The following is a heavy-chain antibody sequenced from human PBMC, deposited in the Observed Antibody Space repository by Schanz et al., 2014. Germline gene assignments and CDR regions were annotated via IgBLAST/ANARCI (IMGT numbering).Heavy chain of an antibody. CDR1: GGSVSRYY. D-gene: IGHD3-22*01. V-gene: IGHV4-59*02. CDR3: ARDTFYYDTGADYAVRYFDL. CDR2: IYYIGSP. J-gene: IGHJ2*01. Sequence: QLQLQESGPGLVKPSETLSLTCTVSGGSVSRYYWSWIRQPPGKGLEWLGYIYYIGSPNYNPALKSRVSISVDTSKNQISLKLSSVTAADTAIYYCARDTFYYDTGADYAVRYFDLWGRGTLVSVSS.